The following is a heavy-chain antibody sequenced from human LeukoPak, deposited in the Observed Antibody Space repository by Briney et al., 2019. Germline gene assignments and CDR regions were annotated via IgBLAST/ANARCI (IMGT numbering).Heavy chain of an antibody. V-gene: IGHV4-38-2*01. Sequence: SETLSLTCAVSGYSISSGYHWGWIRQPPGKGLEWIGNIYHSGSTYYNPSLKSRVTISVDTSKNQFSLRLSSVTAADTAVYYCARVATTTNPPQRPFVYWGQGILVTVSS. D-gene: IGHD5-12*01. J-gene: IGHJ4*02. CDR2: IYHSGST. CDR3: ARVATTTNPPQRPFVY. CDR1: GYSISSGYH.